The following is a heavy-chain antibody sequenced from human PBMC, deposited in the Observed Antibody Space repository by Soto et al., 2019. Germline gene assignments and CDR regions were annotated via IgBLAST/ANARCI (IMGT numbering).Heavy chain of an antibody. CDR2: ITWNSRVL. D-gene: IGHD3-16*01. CDR3: ARDEEPSYYHYVTAV. J-gene: IGHJ6*02. Sequence: PGRLMRVPSGVAGSQCSNFAWRCVLIAPGKGLEWVSGITWNSRVLAYADFVRGRFTISRDNAKNTLYLEMNSLRAEDAAVYYCARDEEPSYYHYVTAVRGHGTTVTVAS. CDR1: GSQCSNFA. V-gene: IGHV3-9*01.